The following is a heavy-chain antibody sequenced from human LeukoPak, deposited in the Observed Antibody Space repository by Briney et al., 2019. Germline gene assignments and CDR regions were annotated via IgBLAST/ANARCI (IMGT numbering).Heavy chain of an antibody. CDR2: IWYDRSNK. Sequence: GGSLRLSCAASGFTFSSYGMHWVRQAPGKGLEWAAVIWYDRSNKYYADSVKGRFTISRDNAKNSLYLQMNSLRAEDTAVYYCARDAGYYDFWSGYYRGRAFDIWGQGTMVTVSS. V-gene: IGHV3-33*01. D-gene: IGHD3-3*01. CDR1: GFTFSSYG. CDR3: ARDAGYYDFWSGYYRGRAFDI. J-gene: IGHJ3*02.